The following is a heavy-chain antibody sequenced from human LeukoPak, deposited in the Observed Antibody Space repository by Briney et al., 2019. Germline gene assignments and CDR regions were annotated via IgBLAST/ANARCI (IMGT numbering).Heavy chain of an antibody. J-gene: IGHJ6*02. V-gene: IGHV4-39*07. Sequence: SETLSLTCTVSGGSISSSSYYWGWIRQPPGKGLEWIGSIYYSGSTYYNPSLKSRVTISVDTSKNQFSLKLSSVTAADTAVYYCARDRVESSGYYYYYGMDVWGQGTTVTVSS. CDR2: IYYSGST. CDR1: GGSISSSSYY. CDR3: ARDRVESSGYYYYYGMDV. D-gene: IGHD3-22*01.